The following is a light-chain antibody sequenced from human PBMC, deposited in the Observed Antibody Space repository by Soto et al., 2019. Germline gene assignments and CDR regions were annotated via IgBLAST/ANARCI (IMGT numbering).Light chain of an antibody. CDR2: DIS. CDR3: QQYNNWPS. Sequence: EVVMTHSPATLYVSQGERATLSCRASQTVSRNLAWYQQRPGQAPRLLIYDISNRATGVPARFSGSGSETEFTLTIRSLQSEDFAVYLCQQYNNWPSFGQGTRLEI. CDR1: QTVSRN. V-gene: IGKV3-15*01. J-gene: IGKJ5*01.